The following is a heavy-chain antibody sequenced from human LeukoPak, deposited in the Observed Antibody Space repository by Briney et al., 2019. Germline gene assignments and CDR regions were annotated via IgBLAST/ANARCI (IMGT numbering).Heavy chain of an antibody. V-gene: IGHV1-18*01. D-gene: IGHD3-3*01. CDR2: ISAYNGNT. J-gene: IGHJ4*02. Sequence: ASVKVSCKASGYTFTSYGISWVRQAPGQGLEWMGWISAYNGNTNYAQKLQGRVTMTTDTSTSTAYMELRSLRSDDTAVYYCARTYYDFWSGRPTFDYWGQGTLVTVSS. CDR1: GYTFTSYG. CDR3: ARTYYDFWSGRPTFDY.